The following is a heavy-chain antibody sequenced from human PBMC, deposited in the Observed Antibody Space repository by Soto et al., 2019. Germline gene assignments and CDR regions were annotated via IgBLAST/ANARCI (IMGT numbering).Heavy chain of an antibody. CDR3: AKRVYSYGYFDY. J-gene: IGHJ4*02. V-gene: IGHV3-23*01. Sequence: GGSLRLSCAASGFTFSSYAMSWVRQAPGKGLEWVSAISGSGGSTYYADSAKGRFTISRDNSKNTLYLQMNSLRAEDTAVYYCAKRVYSYGYFDYWGQGTLVTVSS. D-gene: IGHD5-18*01. CDR1: GFTFSSYA. CDR2: ISGSGGST.